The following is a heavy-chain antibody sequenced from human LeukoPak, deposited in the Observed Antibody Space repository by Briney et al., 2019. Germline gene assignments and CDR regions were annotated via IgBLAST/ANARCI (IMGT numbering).Heavy chain of an antibody. CDR1: GFTFNTYT. CDR2: INHNGNVN. J-gene: IGHJ6*02. V-gene: IGHV3-7*03. D-gene: IGHD3-16*01. Sequence: GGSLRLSCAASGFTFNTYTMNWVRQAPGKGLEWVASINHNGNVNYYVDSVKGRFTISRDNAKNSLYLQMSNLRAEDTAVYFCARGGGLDVWGQGATVTVSS. CDR3: ARGGGLDV.